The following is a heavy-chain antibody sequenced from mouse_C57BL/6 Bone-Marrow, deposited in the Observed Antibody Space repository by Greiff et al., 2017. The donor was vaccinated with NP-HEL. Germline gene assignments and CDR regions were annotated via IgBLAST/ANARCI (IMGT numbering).Heavy chain of an antibody. V-gene: IGHV1-81*01. Sequence: QVQLKESGAELARPGASVKLSCKASGYTFTSYGISWVKQRTGQGLEWIGEIYPRSGNTYYNEKFKGKATLTADKSSSTAHMELRSLTSEDSAVYFCGGTTVVAKGDYYAMDYWGQGTSVTVSS. D-gene: IGHD1-1*01. CDR2: IYPRSGNT. CDR3: GGTTVVAKGDYYAMDY. CDR1: GYTFTSYG. J-gene: IGHJ4*01.